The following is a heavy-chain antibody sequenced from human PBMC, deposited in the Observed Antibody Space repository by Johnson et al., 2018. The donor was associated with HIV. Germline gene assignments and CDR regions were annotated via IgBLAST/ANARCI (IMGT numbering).Heavy chain of an antibody. CDR2: INWNGGNT. CDR1: GFMFEDYG. V-gene: IGHV3-20*04. J-gene: IGHJ3*01. CDR3: VRRDSGSLSFDL. D-gene: IGHD1-26*01. Sequence: VHLVESGGGVLRPGGSLRLSCEGFGFMFEDYGLNWVRQAPGKGLEWVSGINWNGGNTGYADSVKGRCTISRDKDKNSLYLQMNSLRVEDTAFYYCVRRDSGSLSFDLWGQGTMVTVSS.